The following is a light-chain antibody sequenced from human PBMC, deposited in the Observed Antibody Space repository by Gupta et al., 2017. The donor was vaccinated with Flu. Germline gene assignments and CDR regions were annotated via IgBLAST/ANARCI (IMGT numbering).Light chain of an antibody. CDR2: DAS. J-gene: IGKJ5*01. CDR3: QQFGVSPPIT. V-gene: IGKV3-11*01. CDR1: QSVIDN. Sequence: ATLSLSPGQRVTLSCRASQSVIDNIAWYQQKPGQPPTLLIYDASTMATGIPARFSGSGSGTDFTLTSNALEPEDFAVYYFQQFGVSPPITFGPGTPMEIK.